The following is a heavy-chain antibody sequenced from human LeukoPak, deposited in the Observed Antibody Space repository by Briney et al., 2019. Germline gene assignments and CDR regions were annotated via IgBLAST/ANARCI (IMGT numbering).Heavy chain of an antibody. D-gene: IGHD6-19*01. CDR1: GYTFTSYG. CDR3: ARGYSSGWYVEYFDY. Sequence: ASVKVSCKASGYTFTSYGISWVRQAPGQGLEWMGRIIPILGIANYAQKFQGRVTITADKSTSTAYMELSSLRSEDTAVYYCARGYSSGWYVEYFDYWGQGTLVTVSS. CDR2: IIPILGIA. V-gene: IGHV1-69*04. J-gene: IGHJ4*02.